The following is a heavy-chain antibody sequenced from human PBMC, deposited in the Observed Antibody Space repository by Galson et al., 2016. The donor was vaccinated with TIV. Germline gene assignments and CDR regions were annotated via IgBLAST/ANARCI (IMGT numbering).Heavy chain of an antibody. D-gene: IGHD3-16*02. CDR2: ISGSGGTT. V-gene: IGHV3-23*01. J-gene: IGHJ6*02. CDR3: AKGPGSYPYHYYGVDV. Sequence: CAASGFTFSTKSMSWVRQAPGKGLEWVSAISGSGGTTYYADSVKGRFTISRDNSNSTLYLQMNSLRAEDRAVYYCAKGPGSYPYHYYGVDVWGQGTTVTV. CDR1: GFTFSTKS.